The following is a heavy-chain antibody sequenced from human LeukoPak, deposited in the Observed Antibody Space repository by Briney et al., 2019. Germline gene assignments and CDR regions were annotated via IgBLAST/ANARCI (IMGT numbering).Heavy chain of an antibody. D-gene: IGHD1-14*01. CDR2: MNPNSGNT. CDR1: GGTFSSYA. CDR3: ARGFVPDDY. Sequence: ASVKVSCKASGGTFSSYAISWVRQATGQGLEWMGWMNPNSGNTGYAQKFQGRVTMTRNTSISTAYMELSSLRSEDTAVYYCARGFVPDDYWGQGTLVTVSS. J-gene: IGHJ4*02. V-gene: IGHV1-8*02.